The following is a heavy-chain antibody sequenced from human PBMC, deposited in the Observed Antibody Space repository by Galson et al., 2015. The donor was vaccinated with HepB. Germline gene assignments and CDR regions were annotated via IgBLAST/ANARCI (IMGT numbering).Heavy chain of an antibody. J-gene: IGHJ6*02. CDR2: IKSKTDGGTT. CDR3: TTDEYYYGMDV. CDR1: GFTFSNAW. Sequence: SLRLSCAASGFTFSNAWMSWVRQAPGKGLEWVGRIKSKTDGGTTDYAAPVKGRFTISRDDSKNTLYLQMSSLKTEDTAVYYCTTDEYYYGMDVWGQGTTVTVSS. V-gene: IGHV3-15*01.